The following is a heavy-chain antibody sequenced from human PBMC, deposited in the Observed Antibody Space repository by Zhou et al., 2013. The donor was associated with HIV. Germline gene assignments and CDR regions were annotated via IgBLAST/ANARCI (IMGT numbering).Heavy chain of an antibody. Sequence: QVQLVHSGAEVKKPGASVKVSCKTSGYPFTSYYVHWVRQAPGQGLEWMGVINPSGGSTTYAQKFQGRVTMTRDTSTTTVYMQLRGLRSEDTAIYFCAISDYFSGYFDYWGQGTLVTVSS. CDR1: GYPFTSYY. CDR2: INPSGGST. V-gene: IGHV1-46*03. CDR3: AISDYFSGYFDY. D-gene: IGHD3-22*01. J-gene: IGHJ4*02.